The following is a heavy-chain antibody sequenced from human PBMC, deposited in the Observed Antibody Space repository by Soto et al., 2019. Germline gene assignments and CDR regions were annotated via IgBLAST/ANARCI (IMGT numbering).Heavy chain of an antibody. Sequence: QVQLVQSGAEVKKPGASVKVSCKASGYTFTSYAMHWVRQAPGQRLEWMGWINAGNGNTKYSQKCRGRVTITRDTAASTAYRELSSLRSEDTAVYYCARGLYNPLDYWGQGTLVTVSS. CDR1: GYTFTSYA. V-gene: IGHV1-3*01. CDR3: ARGLYNPLDY. CDR2: INAGNGNT. D-gene: IGHD1-20*01. J-gene: IGHJ4*02.